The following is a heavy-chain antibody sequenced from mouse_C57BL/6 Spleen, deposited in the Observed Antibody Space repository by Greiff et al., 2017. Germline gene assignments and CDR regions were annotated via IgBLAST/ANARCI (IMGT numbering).Heavy chain of an antibody. CDR1: GFTFTDYY. Sequence: DVHLVESGGGLVQPGGSLSLSCAASGFTFTDYYMSWVRQPPGKALEWVGFIRNKANGYTTDYSASVKGRFTISRDNSQSILYLQLNALRAEDSATDYYARYTDDYYAMDDWGQGTSVTVSS. J-gene: IGHJ4*01. V-gene: IGHV7-3*01. CDR3: ARYTDDYYAMDD. CDR2: IRNKANGYTT.